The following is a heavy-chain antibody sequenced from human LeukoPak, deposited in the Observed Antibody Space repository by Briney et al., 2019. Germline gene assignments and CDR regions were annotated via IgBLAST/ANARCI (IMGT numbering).Heavy chain of an antibody. J-gene: IGHJ3*02. V-gene: IGHV4-39*07. CDR2: IYYSGST. CDR3: ARTSYGDYEEYAFDI. D-gene: IGHD4-17*01. Sequence: ETLSLTCAVSGGSISSNSYYWGWIRQPPGKGLEWIGSIYYSGSTYYNPSLKSRVTISVDTSKNQFSLKLSSVTAADTAVYYCARTSYGDYEEYAFDIWGQGTMVTVSS. CDR1: GGSISSNSYY.